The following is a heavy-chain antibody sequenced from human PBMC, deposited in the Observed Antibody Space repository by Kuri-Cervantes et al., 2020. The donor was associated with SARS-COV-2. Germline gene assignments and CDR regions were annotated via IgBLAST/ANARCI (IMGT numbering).Heavy chain of an antibody. Sequence: AESLRLSCTVSGGSTSSYYWSWMRQPPGKGLEWIGYIYYSGSTNYNPSLTSLVTISVDTSKNQFSLKLSSVTSADTAAYYCARAIAVAGGVDYWGQGTLVTVSS. V-gene: IGHV4-59*01. CDR1: GGSTSSYY. D-gene: IGHD6-19*01. CDR3: ARAIAVAGGVDY. CDR2: IYYSGST. J-gene: IGHJ4*02.